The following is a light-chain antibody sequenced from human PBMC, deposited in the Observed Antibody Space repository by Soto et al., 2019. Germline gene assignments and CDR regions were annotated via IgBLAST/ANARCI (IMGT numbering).Light chain of an antibody. J-gene: IGKJ4*01. CDR1: QDIGSY. V-gene: IGKV1-9*01. Sequence: DIQLTQSPAFLSASVGDRVSITCRASQDIGSYLAWYQQKSGKAPKLLSHTASTLQTGVPFRFSGSGSGTEFTLTISSLQPGDFATYYCQHLHSYPLSFGGGTEVEIK. CDR3: QHLHSYPLS. CDR2: TAS.